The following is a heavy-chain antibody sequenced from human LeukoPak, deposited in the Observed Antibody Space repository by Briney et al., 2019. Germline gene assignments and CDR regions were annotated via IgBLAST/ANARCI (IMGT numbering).Heavy chain of an antibody. CDR1: GGSISSTSYY. CDR3: ARHGYSCGYPSTVDY. CDR2: IYYSGST. J-gene: IGHJ4*02. V-gene: IGHV4-39*01. D-gene: IGHD5-18*01. Sequence: SETLSLTCTVSGGSISSTSYYWGWIRQPPGKGLEWIGSIYYSGSTYFNPSLKSRVTISVDTSKNQFSLKLSSVTAADTAVYYCARHGYSCGYPSTVDYWGQGTLVTVSS.